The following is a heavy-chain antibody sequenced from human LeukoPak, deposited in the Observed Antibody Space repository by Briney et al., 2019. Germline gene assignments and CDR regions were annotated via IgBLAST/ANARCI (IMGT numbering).Heavy chain of an antibody. Sequence: SETLSLTCTVSGGSISSSSYYWGWIRQPPGKGLEWIGSIYYSGSTYYNPSLKSRVTISVDTSKNQFSLKLSSVTAADTAVYYCANLPDYYDSSVPFWGRGTLVTVSS. V-gene: IGHV4-39*01. CDR3: ANLPDYYDSSVPF. J-gene: IGHJ4*02. D-gene: IGHD3-22*01. CDR2: IYYSGST. CDR1: GGSISSSSYY.